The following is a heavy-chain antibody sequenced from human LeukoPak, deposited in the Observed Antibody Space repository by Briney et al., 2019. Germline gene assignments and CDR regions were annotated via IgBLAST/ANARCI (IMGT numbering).Heavy chain of an antibody. V-gene: IGHV3-66*02. CDR2: IYSGGST. J-gene: IGHJ4*02. CDR3: ARALMYSSSWYYFDY. D-gene: IGHD6-13*01. Sequence: GGSLTLSCAASGFTISSNYMSWVRQAPGKGLEWVTVIYSGGSTYYADSVKGRFTISRDNSKNTLYLQMNSLRAEDTAVYYCARALMYSSSWYYFDYWGQGTLVTVSS. CDR1: GFTISSNY.